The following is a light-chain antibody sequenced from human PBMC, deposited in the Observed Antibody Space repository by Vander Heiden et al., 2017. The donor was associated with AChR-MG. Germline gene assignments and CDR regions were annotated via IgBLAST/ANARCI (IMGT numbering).Light chain of an antibody. CDR3: LQDGFSPVT. Sequence: LTQSPGTLSLSTGERASLSCRASHTIGGNYLAWYQQRPGRAPRLLIYGATSRATGIPDTFSDSGSGTLFTLTISILEPEDFVVYYCLQDGFSPVTFGGGT. CDR2: GAT. V-gene: IGKV3-20*01. CDR1: HTIGGNY. J-gene: IGKJ4*01.